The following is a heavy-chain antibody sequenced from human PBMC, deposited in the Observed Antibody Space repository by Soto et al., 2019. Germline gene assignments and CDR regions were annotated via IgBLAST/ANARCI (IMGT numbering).Heavy chain of an antibody. J-gene: IGHJ6*02. CDR2: IYPGDSDT. CDR3: ARLHVDTAMVQTRYYYYGMDV. CDR1: GYSFTSYW. V-gene: IGHV5-51*03. Sequence: PGESLKISCKGSGYSFTSYWIGWVRQMPGKGLEWMGIIYPGDSDTRYSPSFQGQVTISADKSISTAYLQWSSLKASDTAMYYCARLHVDTAMVQTRYYYYGMDVWGQGTTVTVSS. D-gene: IGHD5-18*01.